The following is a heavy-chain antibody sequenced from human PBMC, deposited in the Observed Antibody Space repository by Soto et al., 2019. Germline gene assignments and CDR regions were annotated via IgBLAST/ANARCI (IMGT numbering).Heavy chain of an antibody. J-gene: IGHJ6*02. D-gene: IGHD3-22*01. CDR1: GFTFSSYS. CDR3: AGSTMIVVVPYYYYGMDV. CDR2: ISSSSSYI. V-gene: IGHV3-21*01. Sequence: EVQLVESGGGLVKPGGSLRLSCAASGFTFSSYSMNWVRQAPGKGLEWVSSISSSSSYIYYADSVKGRFTISRDNAKNSMYLQMNSLRAEDTAVYYCAGSTMIVVVPYYYYGMDVWGQGTTVTVSS.